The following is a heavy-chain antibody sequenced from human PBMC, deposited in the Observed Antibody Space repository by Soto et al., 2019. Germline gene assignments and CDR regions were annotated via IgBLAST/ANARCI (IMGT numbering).Heavy chain of an antibody. V-gene: IGHV4-34*01. CDR1: GGSFSGYY. Sequence: SETLSLTCAVYGGSFSGYYWSWIRQPPGKGLEWIGEIKHRGSTNYNPSLKSRVTISVDTSKNQFSLKLSSVTAADTAVNYCARGDILTGYSHWGQGTLVTVSS. D-gene: IGHD3-9*01. J-gene: IGHJ4*02. CDR3: ARGDILTGYSH. CDR2: IKHRGST.